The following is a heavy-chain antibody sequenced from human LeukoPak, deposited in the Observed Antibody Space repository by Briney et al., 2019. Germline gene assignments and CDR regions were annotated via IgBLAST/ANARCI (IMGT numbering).Heavy chain of an antibody. CDR2: ISSSSSYI. CDR3: ARARPHFFRSGGSTPPDY. V-gene: IGHV3-21*01. D-gene: IGHD2-15*01. J-gene: IGHJ4*02. Sequence: GGSLRLSCAASGFTFSSYSMNWVRQAPRKGLEWVSSISSSSSYIYYADSVKGRFTISRDNAKNSLYLQMNSLRAEDTAVYYCARARPHFFRSGGSTPPDYWGQGTLVTVSS. CDR1: GFTFSSYS.